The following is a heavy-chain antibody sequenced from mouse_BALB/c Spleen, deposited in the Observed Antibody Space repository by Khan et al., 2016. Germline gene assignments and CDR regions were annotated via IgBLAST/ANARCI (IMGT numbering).Heavy chain of an antibody. J-gene: IGHJ3*01. Sequence: QVQLQQSGAELARPGASVKMSCKASGYTFITYTIHWVKQRPGQGLEWIGSIHPTSGYTNYNQKFKDEATLTADKSSSTAYMQLNSLTSYGSSVYFCATKGDYGSSPFAYWGQGTLVTVSA. V-gene: IGHV1-4*01. D-gene: IGHD1-1*01. CDR3: ATKGDYGSSPFAY. CDR1: GYTFITYT. CDR2: IHPTSGYT.